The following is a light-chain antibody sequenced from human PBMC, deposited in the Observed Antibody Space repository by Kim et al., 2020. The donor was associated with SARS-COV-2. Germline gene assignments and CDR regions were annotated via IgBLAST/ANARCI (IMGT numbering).Light chain of an antibody. V-gene: IGKV1-9*01. J-gene: IGKJ5*01. Sequence: IQLTQSPSSLSAFVGDRVTITCRVGQDIDNYLAWYQKRPGEAPKLLIYAASILHSGVPSRFSGSRSGTDFTLTITSVQPEDFATYYCQQLKSNPRTFGQGTRLEIK. CDR3: QQLKSNPRT. CDR1: QDIDNY. CDR2: AAS.